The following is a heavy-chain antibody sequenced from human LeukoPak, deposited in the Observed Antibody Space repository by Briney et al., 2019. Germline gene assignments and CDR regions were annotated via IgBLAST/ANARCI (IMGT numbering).Heavy chain of an antibody. CDR1: GFTVSSNY. CDR3: ARAWGRGLGYYFDY. D-gene: IGHD3-10*01. Sequence: QAGGSLRLSCAASGFTVSSNYMSWVRQAPGKGLEWVSVIYSGGSTYYADSVKGRFTISRDNSKNTLYLQMNSLGAEDTAVYYCARAWGRGLGYYFDYWGQGTLVTVSS. V-gene: IGHV3-66*01. J-gene: IGHJ4*02. CDR2: IYSGGST.